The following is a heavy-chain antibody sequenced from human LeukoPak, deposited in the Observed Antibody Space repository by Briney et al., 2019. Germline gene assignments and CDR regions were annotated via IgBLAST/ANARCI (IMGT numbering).Heavy chain of an antibody. D-gene: IGHD3-10*01. CDR2: ISPIFGTA. CDR3: AREYGSGSYYYKFDY. CDR1: GGTFSSYV. J-gene: IGHJ4*02. Sequence: GASVKVSCQASGGTFSSYVISWVRQAPGQGVEGMGGISPIFGTANYAEKSQGRVKITADESTSTAYMELSSLRSEDTAVYYCAREYGSGSYYYKFDYWGQGTLVTVSS. V-gene: IGHV1-69*13.